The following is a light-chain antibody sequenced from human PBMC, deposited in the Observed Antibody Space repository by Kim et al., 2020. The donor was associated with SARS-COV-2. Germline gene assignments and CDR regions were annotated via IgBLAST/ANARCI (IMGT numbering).Light chain of an antibody. V-gene: IGLV10-54*01. Sequence: TATPTCTGHHNNFGDQGATWLQQHQDHPPKLLSYRNNNRPSVISVRLSASRSGTAASLTITGLQPEDEADYYCSAWDKRLGAWVFGGGTQLTVL. CDR3: SAWDKRLGAWV. J-gene: IGLJ3*02. CDR2: RNN. CDR1: HNNFGDQG.